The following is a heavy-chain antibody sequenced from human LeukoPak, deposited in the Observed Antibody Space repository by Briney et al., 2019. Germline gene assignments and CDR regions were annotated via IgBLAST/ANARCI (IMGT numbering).Heavy chain of an antibody. CDR1: GYTFTSYG. D-gene: IGHD2-15*01. J-gene: IGHJ5*02. Sequence: ASVKVSCKASGYTFTSYGISWVRQAPGQGLEWMGWISAYNGNTNYAQKLQGRVTMTTDTSTSTAYMELRSLRSDDTAVYYCARPSAPLGYCSGGSCHDNWFDPWGRGTLVTVSS. CDR2: ISAYNGNT. CDR3: ARPSAPLGYCSGGSCHDNWFDP. V-gene: IGHV1-18*01.